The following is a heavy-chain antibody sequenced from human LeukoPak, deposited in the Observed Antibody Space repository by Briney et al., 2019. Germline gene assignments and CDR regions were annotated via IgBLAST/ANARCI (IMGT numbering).Heavy chain of an antibody. J-gene: IGHJ4*02. CDR2: ISSSGSTI. D-gene: IGHD3-22*01. CDR3: ARDPAIQEWLSAYFFDY. Sequence: PGGSLRLSCTTSGSTFSDYYMSWIRQAPGKGLEWVSYISSSGSTIYYADSVKGRFTISRDNAKTSLYLQMNSLRAEDTAVYYCARDPAIQEWLSAYFFDYWGQGALVTVSS. CDR1: GSTFSDYY. V-gene: IGHV3-11*04.